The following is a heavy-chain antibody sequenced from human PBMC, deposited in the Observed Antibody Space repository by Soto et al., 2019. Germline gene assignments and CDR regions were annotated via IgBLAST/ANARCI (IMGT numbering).Heavy chain of an antibody. CDR2: ISYHWIT. J-gene: IGHJ4*02. CDR3: ARNSWKSLFSLGHFAH. V-gene: IGHV4-59*01. D-gene: IGHD1-1*01. CDR1: GDSTSSSY. Sequence: SETLSLTCTVSGDSTSSSYWSWIRQSPRRGLEWIGYISYHWITNYNPFLQSRVTFSVDKPNKQVSLKLTSVTPEDTAVYYCARNSWKSLFSLGHFAHRGQGKLVTV.